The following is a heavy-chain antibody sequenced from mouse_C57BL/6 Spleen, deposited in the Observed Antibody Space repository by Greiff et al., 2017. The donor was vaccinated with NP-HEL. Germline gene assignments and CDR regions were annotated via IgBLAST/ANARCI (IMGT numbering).Heavy chain of an antibody. CDR1: GYTFTSYD. CDR2: IYPRDGST. D-gene: IGHD2-4*01. CDR3: ARGQEVGDYDRGVYFDY. Sequence: VKLMESGPELVKPGASVKLSCKASGYTFTSYDINWVKQRPGQGLEWIGWIYPRDGSTKYNEKFKGKATLTVDTSSSTAYMELHSLTSEDSAVYFCARGQEVGDYDRGVYFDYWGQGTTLTVSS. J-gene: IGHJ2*01. V-gene: IGHV1-85*01.